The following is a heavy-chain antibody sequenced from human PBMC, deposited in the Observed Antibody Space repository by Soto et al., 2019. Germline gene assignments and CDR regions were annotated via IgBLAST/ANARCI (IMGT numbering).Heavy chain of an antibody. Sequence: SETLSLTCSVSGTSVSNYYWSWIRQPAGKGLEHIGRIYTSGSTSYNPSLKSRVTMSMDTSQTQIYLNLTSVTAADTAVYYCARGGIQLSYAFDYWGPGILVTVSS. CDR3: ARGGIQLSYAFDY. CDR1: GTSVSNYY. D-gene: IGHD5-18*01. CDR2: IYTSGST. V-gene: IGHV4-4*07. J-gene: IGHJ4*02.